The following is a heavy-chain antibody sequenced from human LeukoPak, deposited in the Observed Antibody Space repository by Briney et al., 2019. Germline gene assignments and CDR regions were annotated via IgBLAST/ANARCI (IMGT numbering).Heavy chain of an antibody. V-gene: IGHV6-1*01. CDR1: GDSVSSNSAA. CDR2: TYYRSKWYN. J-gene: IGHJ4*02. D-gene: IGHD2-15*01. Sequence: SQTLSLTCAISGDSVSSNSAAWNWIRQSPSRGLEWLGRTYYRSKWYNDYAVSVKSRITINPDTYKNQFSLQLNSVTPEDTAVYYCARWDYCSGGSCYWGSLDYWGQGTLVTVSS. CDR3: ARWDYCSGGSCYWGSLDY.